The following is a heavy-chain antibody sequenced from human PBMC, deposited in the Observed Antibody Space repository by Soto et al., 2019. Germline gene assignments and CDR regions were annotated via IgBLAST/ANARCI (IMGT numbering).Heavy chain of an antibody. CDR3: ARGFRFCSGGSCYSGWFDP. J-gene: IGHJ5*02. V-gene: IGHV4-34*01. Sequence: QVQLQQWGAGLLKPSETLSLTCVVYGGSFSGYYWSWIRQPPGKGLEWIGEINHSGSTNDNPSLKSRVTISVDPSKNQISLKLSSVTAADTAVYYCARGFRFCSGGSCYSGWFDPWGQGTLVTVSS. D-gene: IGHD2-15*01. CDR1: GGSFSGYY. CDR2: INHSGST.